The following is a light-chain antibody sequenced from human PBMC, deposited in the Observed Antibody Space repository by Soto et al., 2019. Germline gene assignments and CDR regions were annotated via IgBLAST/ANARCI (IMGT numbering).Light chain of an antibody. CDR3: QKYDRAPWT. Sequence: DIQMTQSPSSLFASVRDRVTITCRASQGISNYLAWYQQKPGKVPKLLIYAASTLQSGVPARFSGSGSGTDFTLTISSLQPEDVATYYCQKYDRAPWTFGQGTKVEIK. V-gene: IGKV1-27*01. CDR1: QGISNY. CDR2: AAS. J-gene: IGKJ1*01.